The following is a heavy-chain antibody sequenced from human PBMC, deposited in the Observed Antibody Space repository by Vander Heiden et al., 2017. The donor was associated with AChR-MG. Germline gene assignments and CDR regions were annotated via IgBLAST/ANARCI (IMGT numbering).Heavy chain of an antibody. V-gene: IGHV1-69*01. CDR1: GGTFSSYA. CDR3: ARDLRRDSSSSVED. J-gene: IGHJ4*02. Sequence: QVQLVQSGAEVKKPGSSVKVSCKASGGTFSSYAISWVRQAPGQGLEWMGGIIPIFGTANYAQKVQGRVTITADESTSTAYMELSSLRSEDTAVYYCARDLRRDSSSSVEDWGQGTLVTVSS. CDR2: IIPIFGTA. D-gene: IGHD6-6*01.